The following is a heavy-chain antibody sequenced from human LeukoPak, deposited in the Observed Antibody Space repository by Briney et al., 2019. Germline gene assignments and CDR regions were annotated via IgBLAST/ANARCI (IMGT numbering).Heavy chain of an antibody. CDR1: RFTFSSYG. Sequence: GRSLRLSCAASRFTFSSYGMHWVRQAPGKGLEWVAFIRYDGSNKYYADSVKGRFTISRDNSKNTLYLQMNSLRAEDTAVYYCAKDLNCGGDCYNFDYWGQGTLVTVSS. CDR3: AKDLNCGGDCYNFDY. D-gene: IGHD2-21*02. V-gene: IGHV3-30*02. CDR2: IRYDGSNK. J-gene: IGHJ4*02.